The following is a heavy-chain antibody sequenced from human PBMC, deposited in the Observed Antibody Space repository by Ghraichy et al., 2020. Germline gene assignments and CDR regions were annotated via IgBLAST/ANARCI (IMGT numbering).Heavy chain of an antibody. CDR1: RLTFSTSG. J-gene: IGHJ4*02. D-gene: IGHD6-6*01. Sequence: GGSLRLSCAASRLTFSTSGMHWVRQSPGKGLEWVAFIRFDGSNTYYADPVKGRFTISRDNSNNTLFLQMSSLRPDDTAVYFCAKDLARRGSTLDYWGQGTLVTVSS. CDR2: IRFDGSNT. V-gene: IGHV3-30*02. CDR3: AKDLARRGSTLDY.